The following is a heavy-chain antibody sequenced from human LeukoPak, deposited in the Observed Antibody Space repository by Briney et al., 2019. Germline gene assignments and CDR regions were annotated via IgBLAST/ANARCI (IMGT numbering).Heavy chain of an antibody. Sequence: PPETLSLTCTVSGGSISSSSYYWGWIRQPPGKGLEWIGSIYYSGSTYYNLSLKSRVTISVDTSKNQFSLKLSSVTAADTAVYYCARQSSSSFLYYFDYWGQGTLVTVSS. CDR1: GGSISSSSYY. D-gene: IGHD6-6*01. CDR3: ARQSSSSFLYYFDY. CDR2: IYYSGST. V-gene: IGHV4-39*01. J-gene: IGHJ4*02.